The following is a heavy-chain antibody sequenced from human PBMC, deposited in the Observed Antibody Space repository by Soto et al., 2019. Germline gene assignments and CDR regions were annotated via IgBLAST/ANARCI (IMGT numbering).Heavy chain of an antibody. D-gene: IGHD1-26*01. CDR2: TNQDGSEK. V-gene: IGHV3-7*04. J-gene: IGHJ4*02. CDR1: GFSCRSDW. Sequence: EDQLVESGGGLVHPGGSLRLTCAVSGFSCRSDWMNWVRQAPGKGLEWVAHTNQDGSEKYYLDSVKGRCTIFRDNAKNSLYVQMNGLRVEDTAVYYCSGGVGDAIWGKGTLVTVSS. CDR3: SGGVGDAI.